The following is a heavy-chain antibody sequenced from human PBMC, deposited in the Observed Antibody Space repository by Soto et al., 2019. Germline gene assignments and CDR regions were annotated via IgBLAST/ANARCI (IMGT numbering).Heavy chain of an antibody. CDR1: GFTFSSYG. V-gene: IGHV3-21*01. D-gene: IGHD5-18*01. CDR3: ARDRGFSLDY. Sequence: EVQLVESGGGLVKPGGSLRLSCAASGFTFSSYGMNWVRQAPGKGLEWVSSISGSSSYIYYADAVKGRFTISRDNAENSLYLQMDSLRAEDTAVYYCARDRGFSLDYWGQGTLVTVSS. J-gene: IGHJ4*02. CDR2: ISGSSSYI.